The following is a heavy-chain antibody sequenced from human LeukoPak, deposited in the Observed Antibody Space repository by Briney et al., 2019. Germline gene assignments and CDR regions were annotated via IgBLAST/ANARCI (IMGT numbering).Heavy chain of an antibody. J-gene: IGHJ5*02. CDR2: IRYDGSNK. CDR3: ARDPGRIAAAGDGDNWFDP. D-gene: IGHD6-13*01. V-gene: IGHV3-30*02. CDR1: GFTFSSYG. Sequence: PGGSLRLSCAASGFTFSSYGMHWVRQAPGKGLEWVAFIRYDGSNKYYADSVKGRFTISRDNSKNTLYLQMNSLRAEDTAVYYCARDPGRIAAAGDGDNWFDPWGQGTLVTVSS.